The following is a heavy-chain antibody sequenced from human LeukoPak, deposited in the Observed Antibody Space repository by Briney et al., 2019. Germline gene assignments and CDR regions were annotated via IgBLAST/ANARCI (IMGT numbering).Heavy chain of an antibody. Sequence: GGSLRLSCAASGFSFSSYSMNWVRQAPGKGLEWVSYISGSGNAKHYTDSVKGRLTISRDNAKNARYLQMNSRRAEDTAVYFCARDYVYAFDYWGQGTLVTVSS. D-gene: IGHD2/OR15-2a*01. CDR1: GFSFSSYS. J-gene: IGHJ4*02. CDR3: ARDYVYAFDY. V-gene: IGHV3-48*01. CDR2: ISGSGNAK.